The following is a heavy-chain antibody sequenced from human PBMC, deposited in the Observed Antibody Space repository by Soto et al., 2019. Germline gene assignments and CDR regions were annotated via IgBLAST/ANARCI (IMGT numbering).Heavy chain of an antibody. CDR1: GFTFSDYY. J-gene: IGHJ4*02. CDR2: ISSSSSYT. CDR3: ARDRDSSGWTDY. V-gene: IGHV3-11*05. Sequence: GGSLRLSCAASGFTFSDYYMSWIRQAPGKGLEWVSYISSSSSYTNYADSVKGRFTISRDNAKNSLYLQMNSLRAEDTAVYYCARDRDSSGWTDYWGQGTLVTVPQ. D-gene: IGHD6-19*01.